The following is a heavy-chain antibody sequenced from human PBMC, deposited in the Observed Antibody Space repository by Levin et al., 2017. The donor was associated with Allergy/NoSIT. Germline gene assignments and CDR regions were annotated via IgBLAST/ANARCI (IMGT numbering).Heavy chain of an antibody. V-gene: IGHV4-34*01. CDR1: SEAFSGYY. D-gene: IGHD6-13*01. J-gene: IGHJ5*02. Sequence: PSETLSLTCAVYSEAFSGYYWSWIRQSPGKGLEWIAEINHAGDTNYNSSLKSRVTLSVDTAAFQFSLKMTSMTAADTAVYYCARGLGWQHLVWASNWFDPWGPGTLVIVSS. CDR3: ARGLGWQHLVWASNWFDP. CDR2: INHAGDT.